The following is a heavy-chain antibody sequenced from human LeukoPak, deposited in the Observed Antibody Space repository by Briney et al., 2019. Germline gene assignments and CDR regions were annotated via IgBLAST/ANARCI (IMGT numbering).Heavy chain of an antibody. CDR1: GGSISSSTYY. V-gene: IGHV4-39*01. CDR3: ARLGRTYYDFWSGP. J-gene: IGHJ5*02. Sequence: PSETLSLTCTVSGGSISSSTYYWGWIRQPPGKGLEWIGTIYYRGSTYYNPSLKSRVTTSVDTSKNQFSLKLTSVTAADTAVYYCARLGRTYYDFWSGPWGQGTLVTVSS. CDR2: IYYRGST. D-gene: IGHD3-3*01.